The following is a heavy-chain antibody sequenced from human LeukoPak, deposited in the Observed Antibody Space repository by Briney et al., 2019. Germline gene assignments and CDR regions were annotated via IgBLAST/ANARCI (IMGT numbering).Heavy chain of an antibody. Sequence: GGPLRLSCAASGFTFSSYAMSWVRQAPGKGLEWVSAISGSAVDTWYADSVKGRFTISRDNSKDTLYLQMNSLRAEDTAVYYCAKDSMVRGVIIPIWGQGTLVTVSS. D-gene: IGHD3-10*01. J-gene: IGHJ4*02. CDR3: AKDSMVRGVIIPI. CDR2: ISGSAVDT. V-gene: IGHV3-23*01. CDR1: GFTFSSYA.